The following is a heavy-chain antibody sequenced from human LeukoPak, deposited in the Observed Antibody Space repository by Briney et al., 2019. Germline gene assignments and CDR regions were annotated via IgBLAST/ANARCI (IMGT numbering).Heavy chain of an antibody. J-gene: IGHJ3*02. V-gene: IGHV4-34*01. CDR2: INHSGST. CDR1: GGSFSGYC. Sequence: SETLSLTRAVYGGSFSGYCWSWIRQPPGKGLEWIGEINHSGSTNYNPSLKSRVTISVDTSKNQFSLKLSSVTAAETAVYFCARGVNNWNIDVFDIWGQGTMVTVSS. CDR3: ARGVNNWNIDVFDI. D-gene: IGHD1/OR15-1a*01.